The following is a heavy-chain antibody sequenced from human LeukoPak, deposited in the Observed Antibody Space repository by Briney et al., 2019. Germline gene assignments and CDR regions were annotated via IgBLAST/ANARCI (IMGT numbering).Heavy chain of an antibody. J-gene: IGHJ6*02. V-gene: IGHV6-1*01. Sequence: SQTLSPTCAISGDSVSSNSAAWNWIRQSPSRGLEWLGRTYYRSKWYNDYAVSVKSRITINPDTSKNQFSLQLNSVTPEDTAVYYCAREDTAMVARRNSYYYYGMDVWGQGTTVTISS. CDR1: GDSVSSNSAA. D-gene: IGHD5-18*01. CDR2: TYYRSKWYN. CDR3: AREDTAMVARRNSYYYYGMDV.